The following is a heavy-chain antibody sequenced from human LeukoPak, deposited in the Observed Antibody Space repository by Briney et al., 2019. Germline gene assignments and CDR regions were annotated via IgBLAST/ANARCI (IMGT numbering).Heavy chain of an antibody. CDR2: ISGSGGST. CDR1: GFTFSSYA. CDR3: AKTPDIVVVVAAAGAFDI. D-gene: IGHD2-15*01. Sequence: GGSLRLSCAASGFTFSSYAMSWVRKAPGKGLEWVSAISGSGGSTYYADSVKGRFTISRDNSKNTLYLQMNSLRAEDTAVYYCAKTPDIVVVVAAAGAFDIWGQGTMVTVPS. J-gene: IGHJ3*02. V-gene: IGHV3-23*01.